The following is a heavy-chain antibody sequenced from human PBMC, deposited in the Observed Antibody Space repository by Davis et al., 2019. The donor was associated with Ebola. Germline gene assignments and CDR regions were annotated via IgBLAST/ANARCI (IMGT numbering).Heavy chain of an antibody. CDR1: GVTCSSYW. Sequence: GESLKISCAASGVTCSSYWMSWVRQAPGKGLEWVANIKQDGSDKYYVDSVKGRFTISRDNAKNSLYLQMNSLRAEETAVYYCARAGATYWKEWGQGTLVTVS. V-gene: IGHV3-7*01. CDR2: IKQDGSDK. D-gene: IGHD1-1*01. J-gene: IGHJ4*02. CDR3: ARAGATYWKE.